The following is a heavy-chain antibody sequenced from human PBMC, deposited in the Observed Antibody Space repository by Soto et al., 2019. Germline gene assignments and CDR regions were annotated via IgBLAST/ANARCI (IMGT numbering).Heavy chain of an antibody. V-gene: IGHV3-11*01. CDR1: GFTFSDYY. CDR3: ASGTTGAFFVY. Sequence: QVQLVESGGGLVKPGGSLRLSCAASGFTFSDYYMSWIRQAPGKGLECVSYISSRSSTIFYADSVQGRFTISGDNVKNALYLKMKSLSAEDTAVCYCASGTTGAFFVYWGQGILVTVSS. CDR2: ISSRSSTI. J-gene: IGHJ4*02. D-gene: IGHD2-8*02.